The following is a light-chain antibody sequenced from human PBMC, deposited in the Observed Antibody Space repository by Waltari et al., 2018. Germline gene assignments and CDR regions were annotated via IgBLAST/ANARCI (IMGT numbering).Light chain of an antibody. CDR3: QSYDTSLSVV. CDR1: GSNLGAGYD. CDR2: GTG. J-gene: IGLJ2*01. Sequence: QSVLTQPPSVSGAPGQRVSISCTGSGSNLGAGYDVHWYQQHPGKAPKLLLSGTGTRPPGAPDRYLGAQSGTSASMAITALEAEDEAEYYCQSYDTSLSVVFGGGTKLTVL. V-gene: IGLV1-40*01.